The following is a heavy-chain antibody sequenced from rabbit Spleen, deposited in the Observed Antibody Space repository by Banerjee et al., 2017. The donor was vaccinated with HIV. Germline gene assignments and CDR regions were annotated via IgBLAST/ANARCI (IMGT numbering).Heavy chain of an antibody. V-gene: IGHV1S47*01. CDR3: ARDTSSSFSSYGMDL. Sequence: QEQLVESGGGLVQPGGSLKLSCKASGFDFSSYGVSWVRQAPGKGLEWIGYIDPIFGSTYYANWVNGRFTISSHNAQNTVSLQLSSLTAADTATYFCARDTSSSFSSYGMDLWGQGTLVTVS. J-gene: IGHJ6*01. D-gene: IGHD1-1*01. CDR2: IDPIFGST. CDR1: GFDFSSYG.